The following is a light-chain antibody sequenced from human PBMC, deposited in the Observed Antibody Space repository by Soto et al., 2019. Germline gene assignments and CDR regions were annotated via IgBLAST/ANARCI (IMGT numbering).Light chain of an antibody. CDR2: DAS. CDR1: QSISSW. J-gene: IGKJ3*01. CDR3: QQYNSYSLIT. V-gene: IGKV1-5*01. Sequence: DIQMTQSPSILSASVGDRVTITCRASQSISSWLAWYQQKPGKAPKLLIYDASSLESGVPSRFSGSGSGTEFTLTISSLQPDDFATYYCQQYNSYSLITFGPGTKVDIK.